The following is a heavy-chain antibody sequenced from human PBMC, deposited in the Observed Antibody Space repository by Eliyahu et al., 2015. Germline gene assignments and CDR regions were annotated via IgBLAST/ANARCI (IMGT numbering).Heavy chain of an antibody. Sequence: QVQLQQWGAGLLKPSETLSLTCAVYGGSFGGHYWSWIRQTPGKGLEWIGEIDQRGTTNYXPSLKSRVTISVDTSKNQFSLNLSSVTAADAAVFYCARVASSGWNAFDTWGQGTGVTVSS. J-gene: IGHJ3*02. D-gene: IGHD6-19*01. CDR2: IDQRGTT. CDR1: GGSFGGHY. V-gene: IGHV4-34*01. CDR3: ARVASSGWNAFDT.